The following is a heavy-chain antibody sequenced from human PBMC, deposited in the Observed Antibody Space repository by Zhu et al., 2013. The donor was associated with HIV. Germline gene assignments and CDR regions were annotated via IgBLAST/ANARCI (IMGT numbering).Heavy chain of an antibody. CDR3: ASKGRYGDYVNYYYGMDV. Sequence: QVQLVQSGAEVKKPGSSVKVSCKASGGTFSSYAISWVRQAPGQGLEWMGGIIPIFGTANYAQKFQGRVTITADKSTSTAYMELSSLRSEDTAVYYCASKGRYGDYVNYYYGMDVWGQGTTVTVSS. V-gene: IGHV1-69*06. J-gene: IGHJ6*02. D-gene: IGHD4-17*01. CDR1: GGTFSSYA. CDR2: IIPIFGTA.